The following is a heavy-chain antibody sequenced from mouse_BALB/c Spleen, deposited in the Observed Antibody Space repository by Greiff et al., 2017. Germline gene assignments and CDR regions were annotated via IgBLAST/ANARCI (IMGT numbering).Heavy chain of an antibody. CDR1: SYTFTDYA. J-gene: IGHJ4*01. Sequence: VQVVESGPELVRPGVSVKISCKGSSYTFTDYAMHWVKQSHAKSLEWIGVISTYYGNTNYNQKFKGKATMTVDKSSSTAYMELARLTSEDSAVYYCARSGYGNYLYYAMDYWGQGTSVTVSS. CDR2: ISTYYGNT. CDR3: ARSGYGNYLYYAMDY. D-gene: IGHD2-10*02. V-gene: IGHV1-67*01.